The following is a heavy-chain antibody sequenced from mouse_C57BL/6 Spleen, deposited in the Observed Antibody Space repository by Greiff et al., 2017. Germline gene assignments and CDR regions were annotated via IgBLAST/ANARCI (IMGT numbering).Heavy chain of an antibody. J-gene: IGHJ2*01. Sequence: QVQLQQSGTELVKPGASVKLSCKASGYTFTSYWMHWVKQRPGQGLEWIGNINPSNGGTNYNEKFKSKATLTVDKSSSTAYMQLSSLTSEDSAVYYCARSGSGSYYFDYWGQGTTLTVSS. V-gene: IGHV1-53*01. CDR1: GYTFTSYW. D-gene: IGHD3-2*02. CDR2: INPSNGGT. CDR3: ARSGSGSYYFDY.